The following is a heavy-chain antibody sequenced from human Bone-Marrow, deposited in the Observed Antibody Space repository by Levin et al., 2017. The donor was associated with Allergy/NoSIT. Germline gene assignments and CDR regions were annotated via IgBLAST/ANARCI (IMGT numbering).Heavy chain of an antibody. V-gene: IGHV1-8*01. J-gene: IGHJ5*02. Sequence: ASVKVSCEASGYSFTNNDINWVRQATGHGLEWLGWMNPHNGNTVYAQKFQDRVTMTKNTSISTAYMELSSLRSEDTAGYYCAVEQSHYDFSSGYPKRFDPWGQGTLVPVSS. CDR2: MNPHNGNT. D-gene: IGHD3-3*01. CDR3: AVEQSHYDFSSGYPKRFDP. CDR1: GYSFTNND.